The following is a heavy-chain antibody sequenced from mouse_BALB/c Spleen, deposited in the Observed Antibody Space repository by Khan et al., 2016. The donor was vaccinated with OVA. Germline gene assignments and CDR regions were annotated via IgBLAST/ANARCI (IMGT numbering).Heavy chain of an antibody. Sequence: EVQLQESGPGLVKPSQSLSLTCTVTGYSITSDYAWNWIRQFPGNKLEWMGYISYIGSTSYNPSLKSRISITQDTSKNQFFLQLNSVTTEDTATSYCSRLGPGFAYWGQGTLVTVSA. J-gene: IGHJ3*01. D-gene: IGHD4-1*01. CDR2: ISYIGST. CDR3: SRLGPGFAY. CDR1: GYSITSDYA. V-gene: IGHV3-2*02.